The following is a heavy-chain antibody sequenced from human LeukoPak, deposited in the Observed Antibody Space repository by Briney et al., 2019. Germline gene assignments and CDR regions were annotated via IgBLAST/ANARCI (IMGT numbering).Heavy chain of an antibody. CDR3: AKVGYCTNNCFRTHDY. CDR2: ISGDAAVT. J-gene: IGHJ4*02. D-gene: IGHD2-8*01. CDR1: GFSFSDSV. V-gene: IGHV3-23*01. Sequence: GGSLRLSCVASGFSFSDSVMSWVRQAPTKGLGWVSAISGDAAVTYYAASVKGRFTISRDNSKNTVYLQMNSLRAEDTATYYCAKVGYCTNNCFRTHDYWGQGALVTVSS.